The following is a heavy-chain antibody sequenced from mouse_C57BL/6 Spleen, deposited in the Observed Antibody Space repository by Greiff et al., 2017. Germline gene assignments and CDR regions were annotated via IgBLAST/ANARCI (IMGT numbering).Heavy chain of an antibody. J-gene: IGHJ4*01. CDR2: IYPRSGNT. D-gene: IGHD1-1*01. CDR3: ARWLDYYGSRDYYAMDY. Sequence: QVQLQQSGAELARPGASVKLSCKASGYTFTSYGISWVKQRTGQGLEWIGEIYPRSGNTYYNEKFKGKATLTADKSSSTAYMELRSLTSEDSAVYFCARWLDYYGSRDYYAMDYWGQGTSVTVSS. V-gene: IGHV1-81*01. CDR1: GYTFTSYG.